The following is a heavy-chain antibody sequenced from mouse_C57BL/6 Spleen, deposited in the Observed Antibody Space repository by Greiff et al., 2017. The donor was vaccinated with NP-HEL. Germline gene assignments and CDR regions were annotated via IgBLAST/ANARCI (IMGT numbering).Heavy chain of an antibody. Sequence: EVQLQQSGPVLVKPGASVKMSCKASGYTFTDYYMNWVKQSHGKSLEWIGVINPYNGGTSYNQKFKGKATLTVDKSSSTAYMELNSLTSEDSAVYYCARTGTGFDYWGQGTTLTVSS. V-gene: IGHV1-19*01. CDR2: INPYNGGT. J-gene: IGHJ2*01. D-gene: IGHD4-1*01. CDR1: GYTFTDYY. CDR3: ARTGTGFDY.